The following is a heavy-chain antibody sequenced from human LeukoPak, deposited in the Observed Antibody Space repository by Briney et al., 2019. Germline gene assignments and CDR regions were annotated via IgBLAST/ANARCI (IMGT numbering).Heavy chain of an antibody. CDR3: ARTTEGYAGGPGYSYYYYMDV. CDR2: IYYSGST. Sequence: SETLSLTCTVSGGSISSSSYYWGWIRQPPGKGLEWIGSIYYSGSTYYNPSLKSRVTISVDTPKNQFSLKLSSVTAADTAVYYCARTTEGYAGGPGYSYYYYMDVWGKGTTVTISS. D-gene: IGHD5-12*01. V-gene: IGHV4-39*07. CDR1: GGSISSSSYY. J-gene: IGHJ6*03.